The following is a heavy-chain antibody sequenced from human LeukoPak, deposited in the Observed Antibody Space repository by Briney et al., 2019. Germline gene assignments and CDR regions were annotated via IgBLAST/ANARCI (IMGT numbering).Heavy chain of an antibody. CDR1: VFTFSSYW. CDR3: ATGIKATQKTFDS. Sequence: TGRSLSLSCAASVFTFSSYWMHWARQGPGKGLVWVSRISSDGRNTSYADSVKGRYTISRDNAKNTVYLQMHSLRAEDTAVYYCATGIKATQKTFDSWGQGTLVTVSS. D-gene: IGHD1-14*01. CDR2: ISSDGRNT. V-gene: IGHV3-74*01. J-gene: IGHJ4*02.